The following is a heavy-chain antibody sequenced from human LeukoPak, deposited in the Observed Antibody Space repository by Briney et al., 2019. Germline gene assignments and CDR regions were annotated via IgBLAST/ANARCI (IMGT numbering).Heavy chain of an antibody. V-gene: IGHV4-38-2*02. CDR1: GYSISSGYY. D-gene: IGHD1-26*01. Sequence: SETLSLTCTVSGYSISSGYYWGWIRQPPGKGLEWIGSIYHSGSTYYNPSLKSRVTISVDTSKNQFSLKLSSVTAADTAVYYCAREESATYSGSYRNWFDPWGQGTLVTVSS. CDR3: AREESATYSGSYRNWFDP. CDR2: IYHSGST. J-gene: IGHJ5*02.